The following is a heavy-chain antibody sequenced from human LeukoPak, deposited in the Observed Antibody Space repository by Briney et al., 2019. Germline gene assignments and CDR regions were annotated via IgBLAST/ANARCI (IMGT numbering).Heavy chain of an antibody. CDR1: GYTFTGYY. CDR3: TRGWGAITVAGTTDY. Sequence: ASVKVSCKASGYTFTGYYMHWVRQAPGQGLEWMGWINPNSGGTNYAQKFQGRVTMTRDTSTSTAYMELSRLRCDDTAVYYCTRGWGAITVAGTTDYWGQGTLVTVSS. CDR2: INPNSGGT. V-gene: IGHV1-2*02. D-gene: IGHD6-19*01. J-gene: IGHJ4*02.